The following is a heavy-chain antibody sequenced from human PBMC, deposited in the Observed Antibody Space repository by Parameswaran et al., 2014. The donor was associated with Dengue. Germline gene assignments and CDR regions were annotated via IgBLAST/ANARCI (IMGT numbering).Heavy chain of an antibody. CDR2: IYYSGST. Sequence: WIRQPPGKGLEWIGYIYYSGSTYYNPSLKSRVTISVDTSKNQFSLKLSSVTAADTAVYYCARVVVVAATPLGGYFQHWGQGTLVTVSS. J-gene: IGHJ1*01. CDR3: ARVVVVAATPLGGYFQH. D-gene: IGHD2-15*01. V-gene: IGHV4-31*02.